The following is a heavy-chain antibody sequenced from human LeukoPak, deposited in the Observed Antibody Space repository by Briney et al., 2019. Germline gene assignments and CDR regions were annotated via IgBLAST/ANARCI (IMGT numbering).Heavy chain of an antibody. CDR2: IRYDEGIK. Sequence: GGSLRLSCAASVFTLTGSDMKWVPQAPGKGVERVSCIRYDEGIKYYADSVKGRFTITSDTTKNTLDLQMNSLRPEDTAAYYCAKDGTSYFDYWGQGTLVIVSS. D-gene: IGHD6-13*01. V-gene: IGHV3-30*02. CDR1: VFTLTGSD. J-gene: IGHJ4*02. CDR3: AKDGTSYFDY.